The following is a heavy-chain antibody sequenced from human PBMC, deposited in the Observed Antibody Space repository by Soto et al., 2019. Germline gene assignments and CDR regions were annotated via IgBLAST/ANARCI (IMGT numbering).Heavy chain of an antibody. CDR2: INAGNGNT. J-gene: IGHJ4*02. D-gene: IGHD3-10*01. Sequence: QVQLVQSGAEVKKPGASVKVSCKASGYTFISYAMYWVRQAPGQRLEWLGWINAGNGNTKYSQKFQGRVTITRDTSASTAYLELSSLRSDATAVYSCARDRGFGLSDYWGQGTLVTVSS. V-gene: IGHV1-3*01. CDR3: ARDRGFGLSDY. CDR1: GYTFISYA.